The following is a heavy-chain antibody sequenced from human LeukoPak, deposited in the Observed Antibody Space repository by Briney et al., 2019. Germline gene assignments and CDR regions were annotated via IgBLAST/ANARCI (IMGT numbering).Heavy chain of an antibody. Sequence: GGSLRLSCSASEFTFSNFWMSWVRQAPGKGLEWVPAISGSGGSTYYADSVKGRFTISRDNSKNTLYLQMNSLRAEDTAVYYCAKDLGTTRRGATPDGYWGQGTLVTVSS. CDR3: AKDLGTTRRGATPDGY. CDR2: ISGSGGST. V-gene: IGHV3-23*01. J-gene: IGHJ4*02. D-gene: IGHD4-11*01. CDR1: EFTFSNFW.